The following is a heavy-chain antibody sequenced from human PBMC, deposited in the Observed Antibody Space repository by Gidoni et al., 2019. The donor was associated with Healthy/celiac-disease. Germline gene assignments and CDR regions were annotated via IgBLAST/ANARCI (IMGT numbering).Heavy chain of an antibody. CDR2: IIPIFGTA. V-gene: IGHV1-69*01. CDR1: GGTFSSYA. J-gene: IGHJ3*02. D-gene: IGHD3-10*01. Sequence: QLQIVPSGAEVRKPGSSAKVSRKASGGTFSSYATSWVRQAPGQGLEWMGGIIPIFGTANYAQKFQGRVTITADESTSTAYMELSSLRSEDTAVYYCARDLHYYGSGSYDAFDIWGQGTMVTVSS. CDR3: ARDLHYYGSGSYDAFDI.